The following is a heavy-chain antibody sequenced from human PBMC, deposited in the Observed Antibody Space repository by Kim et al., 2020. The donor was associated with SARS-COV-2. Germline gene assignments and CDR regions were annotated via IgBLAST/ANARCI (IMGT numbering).Heavy chain of an antibody. CDR3: TWPNWGRFES. V-gene: IGHV3-73*01. D-gene: IGHD7-27*01. J-gene: IGHJ4*02. Sequence: GGSLRLSCAASGFTFSESAMQWVRQTPGKGLEWVGRIRSKVNNYATVYAASLKGRFTISRDDSKNTAYLQMNSLKTDDTAIYYCTWPNWGRFESWGPGTLVTVSS. CDR2: IRSKVNNYAT. CDR1: GFTFSESA.